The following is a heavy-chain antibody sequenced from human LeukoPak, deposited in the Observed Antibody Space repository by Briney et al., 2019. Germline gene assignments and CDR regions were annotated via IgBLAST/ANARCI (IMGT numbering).Heavy chain of an antibody. CDR3: TTDPVWGAYDYVWGSYH. J-gene: IGHJ4*02. Sequence: PGGSLRLSCAASGFTFSNAWMNWVRQAPGKGLEWVGRIKSKTDGGTTDYAAPVKGRFTISRDDSKNTLYLQMNSLKTEDTAVYYCTTDPVWGAYDYVWGSYHWGQGTLVTVSS. V-gene: IGHV3-15*07. D-gene: IGHD3-16*02. CDR2: IKSKTDGGTT. CDR1: GFTFSNAW.